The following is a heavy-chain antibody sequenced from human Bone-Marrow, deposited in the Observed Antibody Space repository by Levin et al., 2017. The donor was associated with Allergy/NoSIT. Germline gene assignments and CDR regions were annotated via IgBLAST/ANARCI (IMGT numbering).Heavy chain of an antibody. CDR3: AKDRGYSYAFDY. V-gene: IGHV3-30*18. Sequence: LSLTCAASGFTFSSYGMHWVRQAPGKGLEWVAVISYDGSNKYYADSVKGRFTISRDNSKNTLYLQMNSLRAEDTAVYYCAKDRGYSYAFDYWGQGTLVTVSS. D-gene: IGHD5-18*01. CDR2: ISYDGSNK. J-gene: IGHJ4*02. CDR1: GFTFSSYG.